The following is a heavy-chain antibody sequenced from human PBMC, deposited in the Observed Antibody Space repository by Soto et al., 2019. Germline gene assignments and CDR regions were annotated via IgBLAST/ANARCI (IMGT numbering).Heavy chain of an antibody. V-gene: IGHV4-39*01. CDR2: IYYSGST. D-gene: IGHD2-21*01. Sequence: SETLSLTCTFSGGSIGYSNYCLGWIRQPPGKALEWIGTIYYSGSTYYNPSLKSRVTMSVDTSKNQFSLKLTSVAAADTAVYYCAKLVVPTSSWFDPWGQGTLVTVSS. J-gene: IGHJ5*02. CDR3: AKLVVPTSSWFDP. CDR1: GGSIGYSNYC.